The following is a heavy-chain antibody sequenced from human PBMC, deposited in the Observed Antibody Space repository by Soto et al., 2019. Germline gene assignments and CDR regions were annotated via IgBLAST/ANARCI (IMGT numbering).Heavy chain of an antibody. CDR3: AKDIDLGSSYVSSAYLLRN. CDR2: ISNDGRNK. D-gene: IGHD3-22*01. J-gene: IGHJ4*02. V-gene: IGHV3-30*18. CDR1: GFIFSGYG. Sequence: QVPLVESGGGVVQPGGSLRLSCAASGFIFSGYGMHWVRQTPGKGLHWVAVISNDGRNKYYAGSVQGRFTISRDNSKNTLYLQMNSLRPDDTAVYFCAKDIDLGSSYVSSAYLLRNWGQGTLVTVSS.